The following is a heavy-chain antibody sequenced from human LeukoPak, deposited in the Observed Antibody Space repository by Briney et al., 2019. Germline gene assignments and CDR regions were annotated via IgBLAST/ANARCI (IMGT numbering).Heavy chain of an antibody. CDR1: GFTFSSYG. Sequence: PGGSLRLSCAASGFTFSSYGMHWVRQAPGKGLEWVAVISYDGSNKCYADSVKGRFTISRDNSKNTLYLQMNSLRSEDTAVYYCATIIAAAGSWGQGTLVTVSS. J-gene: IGHJ4*02. V-gene: IGHV3-30*03. CDR2: ISYDGSNK. CDR3: ATIIAAAGS. D-gene: IGHD6-13*01.